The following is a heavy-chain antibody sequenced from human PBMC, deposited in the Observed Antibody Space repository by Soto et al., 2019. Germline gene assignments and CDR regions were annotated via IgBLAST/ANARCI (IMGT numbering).Heavy chain of an antibody. D-gene: IGHD4-17*01. CDR2: IYYSGST. J-gene: IGHJ1*01. V-gene: IGHV4-39*01. CDR1: GGSISSSSYY. Sequence: SETLSLTCTVSGGSISSSSYYWGWIRQPPGKGLEWIGSIYYSGSTYYNPSLKSRVTISGDTSKNQFSLKLGSVTAADTAVYYCARHLFPNYDYGDYDLEYFQHWGQGTLVTVSS. CDR3: ARHLFPNYDYGDYDLEYFQH.